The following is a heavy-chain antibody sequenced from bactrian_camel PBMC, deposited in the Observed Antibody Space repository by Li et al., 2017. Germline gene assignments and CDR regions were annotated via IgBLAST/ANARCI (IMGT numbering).Heavy chain of an antibody. CDR2: ISSGGSST. Sequence: VQLVESGGGLVQPGGSLRLSCAASGFTFSVYDMSWVRQAPGKGLEWVSAISSGGSSTYYADSVKGRFAISRDDSKNTIYLQMNSLKPEDTAVYHRAPAEDTRVAGSCYWSQGTQVTVSS. CDR3: APAEDTRVAGSCY. CDR1: GFTFSVYD. V-gene: IGHV3S40*01. D-gene: IGHD6*01. J-gene: IGHJ4*01.